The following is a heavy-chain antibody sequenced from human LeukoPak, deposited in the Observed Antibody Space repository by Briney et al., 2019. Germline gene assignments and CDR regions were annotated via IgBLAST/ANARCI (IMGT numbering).Heavy chain of an antibody. CDR1: GGTFSSYA. J-gene: IGHJ3*02. Sequence: GSSVKVSCKASGGTFSSYAISWVRQAPGQGLEWMGIINPSGGSTSYAQKFQGRVTMTRDTSTSTVYMELSSLRSEDTAVYYCARDLSYYDSPLGIWGQGTMVTVSS. D-gene: IGHD3-22*01. CDR3: ARDLSYYDSPLGI. CDR2: INPSGGST. V-gene: IGHV1-46*01.